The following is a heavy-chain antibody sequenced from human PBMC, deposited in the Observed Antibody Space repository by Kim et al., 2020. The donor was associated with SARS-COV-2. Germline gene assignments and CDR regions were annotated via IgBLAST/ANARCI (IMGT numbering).Heavy chain of an antibody. CDR2: ITGTGGTT. Sequence: GGSLRLSCAASGFIFNSYAMSWVRQGPRKGLEWVSAITGTGGTTYYSDSVKGRFTISRDNSKNTLYLQMNSLRAEDSAVYYCARVAKIMSAPAYYFDYWGQGTLVTVSS. V-gene: IGHV3-23*01. D-gene: IGHD3-16*01. J-gene: IGHJ4*02. CDR3: ARVAKIMSAPAYYFDY. CDR1: GFIFNSYA.